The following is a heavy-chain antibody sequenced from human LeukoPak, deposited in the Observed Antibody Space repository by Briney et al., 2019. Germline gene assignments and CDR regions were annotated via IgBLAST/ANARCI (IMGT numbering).Heavy chain of an antibody. D-gene: IGHD3-22*01. Sequence: PGRSLRLSCAASGFTFSSYWMHWVRQAPGKGLVWVSHINNDGTTTGYADSVKGRFTISRDKSKNTLHLQMDSLRPEDTAMYYCALTYYFDRRGYSYFDYWGQGALVTVSS. J-gene: IGHJ4*02. CDR1: GFTFSSYW. CDR3: ALTYYFDRRGYSYFDY. CDR2: INNDGTTT. V-gene: IGHV3-74*01.